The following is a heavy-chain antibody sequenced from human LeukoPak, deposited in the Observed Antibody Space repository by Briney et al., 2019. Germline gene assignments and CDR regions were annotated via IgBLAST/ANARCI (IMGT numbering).Heavy chain of an antibody. D-gene: IGHD2/OR15-2a*01. Sequence: GGSLRLSCAASGFTFDDYTMHWVRQAPGKGLEWVSLISWDGGSTYYADSVKGRFTISRDNAKNSLYLQMNSLRAEDTAVYYCARGPTRANSTDYWGQGALVTVSS. CDR1: GFTFDDYT. CDR2: ISWDGGST. CDR3: ARGPTRANSTDY. V-gene: IGHV3-43*01. J-gene: IGHJ4*02.